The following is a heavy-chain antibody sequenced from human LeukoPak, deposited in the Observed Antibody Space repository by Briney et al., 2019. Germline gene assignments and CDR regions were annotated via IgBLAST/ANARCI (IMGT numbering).Heavy chain of an antibody. J-gene: IGHJ4*02. V-gene: IGHV5-51*01. CDR3: ARSIAVAGTYYFDY. CDR2: IYPGDSDT. Sequence: GESLKISCKGSGYSFTSYWSGWVRQMPGKGLEWMRIIYPGDSDTRYSPSFQGQVTISADKSISTAYLQWSSLKASDTAMYYCARSIAVAGTYYFDYWGQGTLVTVSS. CDR1: GYSFTSYW. D-gene: IGHD6-19*01.